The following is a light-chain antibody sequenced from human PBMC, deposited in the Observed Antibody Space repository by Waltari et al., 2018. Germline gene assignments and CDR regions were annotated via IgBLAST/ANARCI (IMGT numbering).Light chain of an antibody. CDR3: QQFSFSTRWT. CDR2: GAS. Sequence: DNLLTQSPRTLSVSRGETATLLLRASQIASGNSLAWYQQKPRQAPRLLIYGASSRATGIPDRFSGSGSGTDFTLTISRVAPEDFAVYYCQQFSFSTRWTFGQGTKVEIK. V-gene: IGKV3-20*01. J-gene: IGKJ1*01. CDR1: QIASGNS.